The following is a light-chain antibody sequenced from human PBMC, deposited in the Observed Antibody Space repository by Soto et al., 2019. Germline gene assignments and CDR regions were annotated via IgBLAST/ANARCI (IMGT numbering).Light chain of an antibody. CDR2: GAS. V-gene: IGKV3-20*01. CDR3: QQYGSYPLT. Sequence: EIVFTQSPCTLSLSPGEGATLSCRASQNFTSNYLAWYQQKAGQSPRLLIFGASNRAFGIPDRFSGSWSATDFTLTIDRLEPTDFAVYYCQQYGSYPLTFGGGTKVDI. CDR1: QNFTSNY. J-gene: IGKJ4*01.